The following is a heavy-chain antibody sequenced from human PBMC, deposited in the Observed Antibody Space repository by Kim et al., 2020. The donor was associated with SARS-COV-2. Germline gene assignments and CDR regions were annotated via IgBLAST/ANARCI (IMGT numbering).Heavy chain of an antibody. CDR2: ITPYNGNT. J-gene: IGHJ4*02. CDR1: GYTFTSYA. CDR3: ATGRGYSYGLDY. V-gene: IGHV1-18*01. Sequence: ASVKVSCKTSGYTFTSYALNWVRQAPGQGLEWMGWITPYNGNTNYPQKVHGRVTMTTDTSTTTGYMELTGLTSDDTAVYYCATGRGYSYGLDYWGQGTLVTVSS. D-gene: IGHD5-18*01.